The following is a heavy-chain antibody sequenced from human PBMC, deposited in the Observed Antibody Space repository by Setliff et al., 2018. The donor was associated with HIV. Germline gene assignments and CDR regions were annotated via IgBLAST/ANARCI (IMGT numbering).Heavy chain of an antibody. CDR3: AREGVREPPSNTLYYGMDV. J-gene: IGHJ6*02. CDR2: ISTYNGQR. Sequence: GASVKVSCKSSGYTFSQYGISWVRQAPGQGLEWMGWISTYNGQRNYAQEVQGRVTFTTDTSTSTAYMELRSLRSDDTAVYYCAREGVREPPSNTLYYGMDVWGQGTTVTVS. D-gene: IGHD3-10*01. V-gene: IGHV1-18*01. CDR1: GYTFSQYG.